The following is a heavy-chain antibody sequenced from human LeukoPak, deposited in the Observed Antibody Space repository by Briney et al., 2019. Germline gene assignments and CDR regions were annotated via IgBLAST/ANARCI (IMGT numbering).Heavy chain of an antibody. CDR3: ARDSSWFDP. D-gene: IGHD6-6*01. V-gene: IGHV4-61*01. CDR2: IYYTGST. Sequence: PSETLSLTCTVSGGSISSSSYYWSWIRQPPGKGLEWIGYIYYTGSTNYNPSLKSRVTISVDTSKNQFSLKLSSVTAADTAVYYCARDSSWFDPWGQGTLVTVSS. J-gene: IGHJ5*02. CDR1: GGSISSSSYY.